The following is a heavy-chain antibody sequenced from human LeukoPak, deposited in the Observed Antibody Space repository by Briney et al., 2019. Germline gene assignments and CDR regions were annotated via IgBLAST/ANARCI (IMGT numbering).Heavy chain of an antibody. J-gene: IGHJ4*02. D-gene: IGHD6-13*01. V-gene: IGHV4-59*11. CDR2: IHYSGST. CDR1: GGSISSHY. Sequence: SETLSLXCTVPGGSISSHYWSWIRQPPAKGLERIGHIHYSGSTNYNASLKSRVTISVDTSKNQFSLKLSSVTAADTAVYYCARGLARQQLVRGYFDYWGQGTLVTVSS. CDR3: ARGLARQQLVRGYFDY.